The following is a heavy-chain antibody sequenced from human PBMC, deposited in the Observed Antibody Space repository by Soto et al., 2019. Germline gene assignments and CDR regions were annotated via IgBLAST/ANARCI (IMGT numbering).Heavy chain of an antibody. CDR2: IYYSGST. D-gene: IGHD2-15*01. V-gene: IGHV4-31*03. Sequence: QVQLQESGPGLVKPSQTLSLTCTVSGGSISSGGYYWSWIRQHPGKGVEWIGYIYYSGSTYYNPSLKSRVTISVDTSKNQFSLKLSSVTAADTAVYYCAREGCSGGSCYSFFDYWGQGTLVTVSS. CDR3: AREGCSGGSCYSFFDY. CDR1: GGSISSGGYY. J-gene: IGHJ4*02.